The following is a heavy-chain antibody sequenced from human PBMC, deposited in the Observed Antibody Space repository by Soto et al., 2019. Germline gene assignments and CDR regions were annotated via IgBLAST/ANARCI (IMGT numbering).Heavy chain of an antibody. J-gene: IGHJ5*02. D-gene: IGHD3-9*01. V-gene: IGHV1-69*01. Sequence: QVQLVQSGAEVKKPGSSVKVSCKASGGTFSSYAISWVRQAPGQGLEWMGGIIPIFGTANYAQKFQGRVTITADESTSTAYMVLSSLRSEDTAVYYCARSIPELRYFDWLSRFDPWGQGTLVTVSS. CDR1: GGTFSSYA. CDR3: ARSIPELRYFDWLSRFDP. CDR2: IIPIFGTA.